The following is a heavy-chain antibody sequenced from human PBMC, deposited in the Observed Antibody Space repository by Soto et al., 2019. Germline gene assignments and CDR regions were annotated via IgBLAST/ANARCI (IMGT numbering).Heavy chain of an antibody. J-gene: IGHJ6*03. Sequence: RLSYAPRGFTVSSYRMPWFRQAPGTGLEGVALIRYVGSNKYYPDSVKGRFTISRDNSKNALYLQMNSLRAEDTGVYSCARDSVVVPASDMDVWGKGTTVTVSS. CDR2: IRYVGSNK. CDR1: GFTVSSYR. V-gene: IGHV3-33*01. D-gene: IGHD2-2*01. CDR3: ARDSVVVPASDMDV.